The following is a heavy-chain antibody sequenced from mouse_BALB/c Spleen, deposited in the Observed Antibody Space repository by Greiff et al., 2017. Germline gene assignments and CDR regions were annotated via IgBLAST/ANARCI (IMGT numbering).Heavy chain of an antibody. CDR2: IWAGGST. CDR1: GFSLTSYG. J-gene: IGHJ3*01. D-gene: IGHD1-1*02. CDR3: ATPYGGAY. V-gene: IGHV2-9*02. Sequence: VKLVESGPGLVAPSQSLSITCTVSGFSLTSYGVHWVRQPPGKGLEWLGVIWAGGSTNYNSALMSRLSISKDNSKSQVFLKMNSLQTDDTAMYYCATPYGGAYWGQGTLVTVSA.